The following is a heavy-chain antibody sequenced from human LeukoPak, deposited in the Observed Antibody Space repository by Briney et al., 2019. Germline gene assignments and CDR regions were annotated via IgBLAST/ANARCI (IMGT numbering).Heavy chain of an antibody. CDR1: GFTFSTYG. J-gene: IGHJ4*02. V-gene: IGHV3-30*18. CDR2: ISYDGGNK. Sequence: GRSLRLSCAASGFTFSTYGMHWVHQAPGKGLEWVAFISYDGGNKYYADSVKGRFTTSRDNSKNTLYLQMNSLRTEDTAVYYCAKDLGYSGSYIDFWGQGTLVTVSS. CDR3: AKDLGYSGSYIDF. D-gene: IGHD1-26*01.